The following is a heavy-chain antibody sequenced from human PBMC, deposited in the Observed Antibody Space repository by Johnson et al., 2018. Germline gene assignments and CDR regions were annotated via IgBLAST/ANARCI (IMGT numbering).Heavy chain of an antibody. J-gene: IGHJ3*02. D-gene: IGHD6-19*01. Sequence: VQLVETGGGVVQPGRSLRLPCAASGFTFSRYALHWVRQAPGKGLEWVAVISYVGSNKHYADSVKGRFIISRDNSKNTLYLQRNRLRAEDTDVYYCAKRAVAGTGRAFDIWGQGTMVTVSS. V-gene: IGHV3-30*18. CDR2: ISYVGSNK. CDR1: GFTFSRYA. CDR3: AKRAVAGTGRAFDI.